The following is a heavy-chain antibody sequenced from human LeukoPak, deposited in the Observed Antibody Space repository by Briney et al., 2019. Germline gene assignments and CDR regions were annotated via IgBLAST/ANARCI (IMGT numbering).Heavy chain of an antibody. CDR1: GYSISSGYY. J-gene: IGHJ4*02. CDR3: ARAVGVNDYSKFLGFDY. CDR2: IYHSGST. D-gene: IGHD4-11*01. V-gene: IGHV4-38-2*02. Sequence: KPSETLSLTRTVSGYSISSGYYWGWIRQPPGKGLEWIGSIYHSGSTYYNPSLKSRVTISVDTSKNQFSLKLSSVTAADTAVYYCARAVGVNDYSKFLGFDYWGQGTLVTVSS.